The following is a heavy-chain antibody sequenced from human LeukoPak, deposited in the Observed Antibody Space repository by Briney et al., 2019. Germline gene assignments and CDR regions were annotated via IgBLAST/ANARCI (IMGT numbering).Heavy chain of an antibody. J-gene: IGHJ4*02. CDR2: ISYDGSNK. V-gene: IGHV3-30-3*01. Sequence: GGSLRLSCAASGFTFNSYAMHWVRQTPGKGLEWVAVISYDGSNKLYADSVKGRFTISRDSSKNTLYLQMNSLRAEDTALYYCARDISWGSTIDYWGQGTLVTASS. CDR1: GFTFNSYA. D-gene: IGHD3-16*01. CDR3: ARDISWGSTIDY.